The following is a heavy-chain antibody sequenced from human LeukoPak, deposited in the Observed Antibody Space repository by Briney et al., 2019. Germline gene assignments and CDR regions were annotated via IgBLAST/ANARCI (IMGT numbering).Heavy chain of an antibody. Sequence: SETLSLTCSVSGGSIKSYYWSWIRQPPGKGLEFIGYIAASGTTKHNPSLKSRVTLSMDTSKNQFSLKLRSVTAADTAVYFCARFPYFEGFDYWDQGTQVIVSS. CDR3: ARFPYFEGFDY. CDR1: GGSIKSYY. V-gene: IGHV4-4*08. D-gene: IGHD3-9*01. J-gene: IGHJ4*02. CDR2: IAASGTT.